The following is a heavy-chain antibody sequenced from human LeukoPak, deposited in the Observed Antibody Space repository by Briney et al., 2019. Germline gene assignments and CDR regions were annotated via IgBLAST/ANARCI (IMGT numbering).Heavy chain of an antibody. V-gene: IGHV1-69*04. CDR3: TRVNLRGSQYNWFDP. D-gene: IGHD1-26*01. J-gene: IGHJ5*02. CDR2: ITPVIDSA. CDR1: GGTFSSYA. Sequence: GASVKVSCKASGGTFSSYAISWVRQAPGQGLEWMGRITPVIDSAKYAQKFRDRLTITADTSTGTAYMELSSLTPDDTALYYCTRVNLRGSQYNWFDPWGQGTLVIVSS.